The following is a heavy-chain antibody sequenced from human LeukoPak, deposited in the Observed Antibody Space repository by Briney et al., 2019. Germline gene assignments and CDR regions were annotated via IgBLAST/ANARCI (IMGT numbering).Heavy chain of an antibody. J-gene: IGHJ4*02. CDR2: ISWNSGSI. CDR3: AKGVAGTFDY. Sequence: PGRSLRLSCAASGFTFDDYAMHWVRQAPGKGLEWVSGISWNSGSIGYADSVKGRFTISRDNAKNPLYLQMNSLRAEDTALYYCAKGVAGTFDYWGQGTLVTVSS. V-gene: IGHV3-9*01. CDR1: GFTFDDYA. D-gene: IGHD6-19*01.